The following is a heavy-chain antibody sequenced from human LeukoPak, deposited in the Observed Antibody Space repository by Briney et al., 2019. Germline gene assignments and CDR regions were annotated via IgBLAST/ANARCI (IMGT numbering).Heavy chain of an antibody. CDR3: ARESERAYYDFWSGYPTFDY. CDR1: GYTFTSYG. J-gene: IGHJ4*02. V-gene: IGHV1-18*01. CDR2: ISAYNGNT. Sequence: AAVKVSCMASGYTFTSYGISWVRQAPGPGLEWMGWISAYNGNTNYAQKLQGRVTMTTDRSTSKAYMELRSLRSDDTAVYYRARESERAYYDFWSGYPTFDYWGQGTLVTVSS. D-gene: IGHD3-3*01.